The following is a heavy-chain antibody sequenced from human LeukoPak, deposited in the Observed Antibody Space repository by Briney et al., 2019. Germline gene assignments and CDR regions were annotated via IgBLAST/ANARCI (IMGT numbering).Heavy chain of an antibody. CDR2: IYHSGST. CDR1: GGSISSSNW. CDR3: ARGHGSGGSSDWFDP. V-gene: IGHV4-4*02. D-gene: IGHD3-10*01. J-gene: IGHJ5*02. Sequence: SGTLSLTCAVSGGSISSSNWWSWVRQPPGKGLEWIGYIYHSGSTYYNPSLKSRVTISVDRSKNQFSLKLSSVTAADTAVYYCARGHGSGGSSDWFDPWGQGTLVTVSS.